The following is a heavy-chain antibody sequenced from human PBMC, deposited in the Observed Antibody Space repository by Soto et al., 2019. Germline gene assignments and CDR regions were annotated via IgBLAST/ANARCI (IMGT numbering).Heavy chain of an antibody. J-gene: IGHJ6*02. CDR3: ARGAIGVVVAGYGMDV. Sequence: ASVKVSCKASGYTFTGYYMHWVRQAPGQGLEWMGWINPNSGGTNYAQKFQGWVTMTRDTSIGTAYMELSRLRSDDTAVYYCARGAIGVVVAGYGMDVWGQGTTVTVSS. CDR2: INPNSGGT. D-gene: IGHD2-15*01. CDR1: GYTFTGYY. V-gene: IGHV1-2*04.